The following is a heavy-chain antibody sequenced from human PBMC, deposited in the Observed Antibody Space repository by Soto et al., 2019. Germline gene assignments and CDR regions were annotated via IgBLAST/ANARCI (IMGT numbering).Heavy chain of an antibody. D-gene: IGHD1-26*01. CDR3: AKEGSRSHLSYDY. CDR2: ISKGGTTD. CDR1: GFTLSNYG. V-gene: IGHV3-30*18. Sequence: QVQLVEAGGGVVQPGGSLRLSCAASGFTLSNYGMQWVRQAPGKGLEWVAVISKGGTTDYYADAVNGRFTISRDNSKSTVFLQMDSLRPEDTAVYFCAKEGSRSHLSYDYWGLGTLVTVSS. J-gene: IGHJ4*02.